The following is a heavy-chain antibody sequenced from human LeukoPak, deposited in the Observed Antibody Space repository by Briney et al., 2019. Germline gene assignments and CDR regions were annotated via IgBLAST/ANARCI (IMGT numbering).Heavy chain of an antibody. J-gene: IGHJ4*02. Sequence: SETLSLTCTVSGGSISSYYWSWIRQPPGKGLEWIGHIYYSGSTNYNPSLKSRVNISVDASKNQFSLKLSSVTAADTAAYYCARDVGGATYFDYWGQGTLVTVSS. CDR3: ARDVGGATYFDY. CDR1: GGSISSYY. D-gene: IGHD1-26*01. CDR2: IYYSGST. V-gene: IGHV4-59*01.